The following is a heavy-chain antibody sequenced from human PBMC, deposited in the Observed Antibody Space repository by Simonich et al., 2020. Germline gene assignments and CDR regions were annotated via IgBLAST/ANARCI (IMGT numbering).Heavy chain of an antibody. J-gene: IGHJ4*02. Sequence: EVQLVESGGGLVQPGGSLRLSCAASGFTFSSYWMSGGQAPGKGLEWVANIKQDGSEKYYVDSVKGRLTIARDNAKNSPYLQMNSLRAEDAAVYYCARDVRRDGFDYWGQGTLVTVSS. CDR2: IKQDGSEK. V-gene: IGHV3-7*01. CDR1: GFTFSSYW. CDR3: ARDVRRDGFDY.